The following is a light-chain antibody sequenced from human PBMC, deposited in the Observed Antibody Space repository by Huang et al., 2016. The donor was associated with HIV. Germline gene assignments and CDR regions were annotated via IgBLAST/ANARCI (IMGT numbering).Light chain of an antibody. CDR2: GAS. CDR1: QSVSSSY. CDR3: QQYGSSSLT. V-gene: IGKV3-20*01. J-gene: IGKJ4*01. Sequence: EIVLTQSPGTLSLSPGERDTLSCRASQSVSSSYLAWYQQKPGQAPRLLIYGASNRATGIPDRCRGSGSVTDFTLTISRLEPEDFAVYFCQQYGSSSLTFGGGTKVEIK.